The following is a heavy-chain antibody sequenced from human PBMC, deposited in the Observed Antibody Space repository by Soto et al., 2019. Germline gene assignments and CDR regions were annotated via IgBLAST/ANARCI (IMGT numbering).Heavy chain of an antibody. Sequence: QVQLVQSGAEVKKPGASVKVSCKASGYTFTSYGISWVRQAPGQGLEWMGWISAYNGNTNYAQKLQGRVTMTTDTXXSXAXXELRSLRSDDTAVYYCARGLPGGVSDRRDGYNWRYWGQGTLVTVSS. CDR3: ARGLPGGVSDRRDGYNWRY. V-gene: IGHV1-18*01. D-gene: IGHD5-12*01. CDR1: GYTFTSYG. CDR2: ISAYNGNT. J-gene: IGHJ4*02.